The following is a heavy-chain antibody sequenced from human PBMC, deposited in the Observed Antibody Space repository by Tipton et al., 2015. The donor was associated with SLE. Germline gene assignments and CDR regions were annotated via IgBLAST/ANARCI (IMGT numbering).Heavy chain of an antibody. Sequence: SLRLSCAASGFTFDDYAMHWVRQAPGKGLEWVSGISWNSGSIGYADSVKGRFTISRDNAKNSLYLQMNILRAEDTAVYYCASPYSGTYWRSPYYWGQGALVTVSS. J-gene: IGHJ4*02. D-gene: IGHD1-26*01. V-gene: IGHV3-9*01. CDR3: ASPYSGTYWRSPYY. CDR2: ISWNSGSI. CDR1: GFTFDDYA.